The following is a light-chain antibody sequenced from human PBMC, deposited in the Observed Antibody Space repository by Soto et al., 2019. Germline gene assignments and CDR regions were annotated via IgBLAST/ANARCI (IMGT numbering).Light chain of an antibody. Sequence: DIQMTQSPSSLYASVGDRVTITCQASQAIGNYLTWYQQKPGKAPKLLIYEASNLETGVPSRFSGSGSGTDFTFTINSLQPEDIATYYCQQYDDLPFTFGGGTKVEIK. CDR2: EAS. CDR3: QQYDDLPFT. V-gene: IGKV1-33*01. CDR1: QAIGNY. J-gene: IGKJ4*01.